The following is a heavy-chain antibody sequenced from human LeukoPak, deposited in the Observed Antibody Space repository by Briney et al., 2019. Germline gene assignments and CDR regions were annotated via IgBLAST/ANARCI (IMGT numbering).Heavy chain of an antibody. CDR3: ARDRWGYSYGGD. CDR1: GFTFSSYW. J-gene: IGHJ4*02. V-gene: IGHV3-7*01. D-gene: IGHD5-18*01. Sequence: GGSLRLPCAASGFTFSSYWMSWVRQAPGKGLEWVANIKQDGSEKYYVDSVKGRFTISRDNAKNSLYLQMNSLRADDTAVYYCARDRWGYSYGGDWGQGTLVTVSS. CDR2: IKQDGSEK.